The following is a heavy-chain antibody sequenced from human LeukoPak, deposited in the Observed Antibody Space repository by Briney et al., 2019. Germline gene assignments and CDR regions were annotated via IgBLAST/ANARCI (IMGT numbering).Heavy chain of an antibody. CDR3: ARQGYCSSTSCYSGYMDV. CDR2: IYYSGST. J-gene: IGHJ6*03. CDR1: GGSISSSSYY. D-gene: IGHD2-2*01. Sequence: SETLSLTCTVSGGSISSSSYYWGWIRQPPGKGLEWIGSIYYSGSTNYNPSLKSRVTMSVDTSKNQFSLKLSSVTAADTAVYYCARQGYCSSTSCYSGYMDVWGKGTTVTVSS. V-gene: IGHV4-39*07.